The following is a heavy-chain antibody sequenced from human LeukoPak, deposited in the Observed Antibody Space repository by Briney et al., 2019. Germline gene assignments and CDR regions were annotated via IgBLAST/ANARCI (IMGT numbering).Heavy chain of an antibody. V-gene: IGHV5-51*01. CDR3: AKLRGYPDDAFDI. CDR2: IYPGDSDT. CDR1: GYSFTSYW. Sequence: GESLKISCKGSGYSFTSYWIGWVRQMPGKGLELMGIIYPGDSDTRYSPSFQGQVTISADKSISTAYLQWSSLKASDTAMYYCAKLRGYPDDAFDIWGQGTMVTVSS. J-gene: IGHJ3*02. D-gene: IGHD4-23*01.